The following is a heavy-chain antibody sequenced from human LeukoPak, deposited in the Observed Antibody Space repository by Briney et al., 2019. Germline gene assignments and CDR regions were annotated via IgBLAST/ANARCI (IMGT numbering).Heavy chain of an antibody. CDR1: GFTFSSYW. CDR3: ARDPLLFIDQQLSLRPLDY. Sequence: GGSLRLSCAASGFTFSSYWMSWVRQAPGKGLEWVANIKQDGSEKYYVDSVKGRFTISRDNANNSLYLQMNSLRAEDTAVYYCARDPLLFIDQQLSLRPLDYWGQGILVTVSS. V-gene: IGHV3-7*01. D-gene: IGHD6-13*01. CDR2: IKQDGSEK. J-gene: IGHJ4*02.